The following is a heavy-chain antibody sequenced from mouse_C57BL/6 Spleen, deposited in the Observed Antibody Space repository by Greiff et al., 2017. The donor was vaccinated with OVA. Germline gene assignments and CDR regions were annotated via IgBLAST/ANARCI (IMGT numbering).Heavy chain of an antibody. CDR2: IDPSDSYT. V-gene: IGHV1-69*01. J-gene: IGHJ2*01. CDR3: ARLYGSSSFDY. Sequence: QVHVKQPGAELVMPGASVKLSCKASGYTFTSYWMHWVKQRPGQGLEWIGEIDPSDSYTNYNQKFKGKSTLTVDKSSSTAYMQLSSLTSEDSAVYYCARLYGSSSFDYWGQGTTLTVSS. CDR1: GYTFTSYW. D-gene: IGHD1-1*01.